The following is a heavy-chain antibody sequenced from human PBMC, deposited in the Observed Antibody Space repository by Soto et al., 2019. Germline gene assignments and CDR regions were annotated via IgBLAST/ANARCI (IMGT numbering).Heavy chain of an antibody. Sequence: GASVKVSCKASGGTFSRHAIRSVRLAPGQGQPWMAAIIPIFGTANYAQKFQGRVTITADESTSTAYMELSSLRSEDTAVYYCARDLAYCGGDCYSGNVKQVSFDPWGQGTLVTVSS. CDR2: IIPIFGTA. D-gene: IGHD2-21*02. V-gene: IGHV1-69*13. J-gene: IGHJ5*02. CDR3: ARDLAYCGGDCYSGNVKQVSFDP. CDR1: GGTFSRHA.